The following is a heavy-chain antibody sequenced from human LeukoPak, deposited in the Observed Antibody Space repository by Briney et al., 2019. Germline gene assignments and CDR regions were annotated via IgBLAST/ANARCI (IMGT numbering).Heavy chain of an antibody. CDR3: ASKTDYYGSGSYGY. D-gene: IGHD3-10*01. V-gene: IGHV3-7*01. CDR1: GFTFSSYC. CDR2: IKQDGSEK. Sequence: GGSLRLSCAASGFTFSSYCMSWVRQAPGRGREWVANIKQDGSEKYYVDSVKGRFTISRDNAKNSLYLKMNSWRAEDTAVYYCASKTDYYGSGSYGYWGQGTLVTVSS. J-gene: IGHJ4*02.